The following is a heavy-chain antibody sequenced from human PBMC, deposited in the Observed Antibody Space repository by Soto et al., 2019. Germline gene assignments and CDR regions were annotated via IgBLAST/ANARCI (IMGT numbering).Heavy chain of an antibody. J-gene: IGHJ5*02. CDR3: ARGQEDIVATSWFDP. D-gene: IGHD5-12*01. V-gene: IGHV4-34*01. CDR1: GGSFSGYY. CDR2: INHSGST. Sequence: SETLSLTCAVYGGSFSGYYWSWIRQPPGKGLEWIGEINHSGSTNYNPSLKSRVTISVDTSKNQFSLKLSSVTAADTAVYYCARGQEDIVATSWFDPWGQGTLVTVSS.